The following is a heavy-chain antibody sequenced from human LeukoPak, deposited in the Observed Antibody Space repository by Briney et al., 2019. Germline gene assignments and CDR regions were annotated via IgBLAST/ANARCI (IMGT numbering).Heavy chain of an antibody. CDR2: IIPILGIA. CDR1: GYTFTSYG. Sequence: SVKVSCKASGYTFTSYGISWVRQAPGQGLEWMGRIIPILGIANYAQKFQGRVTITADKSTSTAYMELSSLRSEDTAVYYCARGSTVTTSHYYYYGMDVWGQGTTVTVSS. D-gene: IGHD4-17*01. J-gene: IGHJ6*02. CDR3: ARGSTVTTSHYYYYGMDV. V-gene: IGHV1-69*04.